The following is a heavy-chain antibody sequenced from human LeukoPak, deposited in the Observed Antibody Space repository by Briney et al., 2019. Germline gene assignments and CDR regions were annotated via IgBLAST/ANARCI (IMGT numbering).Heavy chain of an antibody. J-gene: IGHJ6*02. CDR1: GGTFSSYA. CDR2: IIPILGIA. Sequence: GSSVTVSCKASGGTFSSYAISWVRQAPGQGLEWMGRIIPILGIANYAQKFQGRVTITADKSTSTAYMELSSLRSEDTAVYYCARNRGSGSYSHDYYYYGMDVWGQGTTVTVSS. D-gene: IGHD3-10*01. CDR3: ARNRGSGSYSHDYYYYGMDV. V-gene: IGHV1-69*04.